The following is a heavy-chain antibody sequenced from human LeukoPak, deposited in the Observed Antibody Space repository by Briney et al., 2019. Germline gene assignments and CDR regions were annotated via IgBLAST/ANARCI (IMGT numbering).Heavy chain of an antibody. D-gene: IGHD2-2*01. Sequence: KPGGSLRLSCAASGFTFSSYTMNWVRQAPGKGLEWVSSISSSSSYIYYADSVKGRFTISRDNAKNSLYLQMNSLRAEDMAVYYCARVVRYCSSTSCPYGMDVWGQGTTVTVSS. CDR1: GFTFSSYT. J-gene: IGHJ6*02. CDR3: ARVVRYCSSTSCPYGMDV. V-gene: IGHV3-21*01. CDR2: ISSSSSYI.